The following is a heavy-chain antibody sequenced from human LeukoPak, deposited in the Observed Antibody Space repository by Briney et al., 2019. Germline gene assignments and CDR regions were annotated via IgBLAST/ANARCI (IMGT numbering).Heavy chain of an antibody. CDR1: GYTFTDYY. D-gene: IGHD4-17*01. CDR3: ARSPSDFDYGDYGFDY. J-gene: IGHJ4*02. Sequence: ASVKVSCKTSGYTFTDYYMHWVRQAPGQGLEWMGWINPNSGGTNYAQKFQGRVTMTRDTSISTAYMELSRLRSDDTAVYYCARSPSDFDYGDYGFDYWGQGTLVTVSS. V-gene: IGHV1-2*02. CDR2: INPNSGGT.